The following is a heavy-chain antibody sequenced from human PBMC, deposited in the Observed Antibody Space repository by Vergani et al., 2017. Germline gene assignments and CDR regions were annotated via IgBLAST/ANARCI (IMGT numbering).Heavy chain of an antibody. D-gene: IGHD1-7*01. V-gene: IGHV3-53*02. CDR3: ARSITGTPLLGGYYYYMDV. CDR2: IYSGGST. CDR1: GFTVSSNY. J-gene: IGHJ6*03. Sequence: EVQLVETGGGLIQPRGSLRLSCAASGFTVSSNYMSWVRQAPGKGLEWVSVIYSGGSTYYADSVKGRFTISRDNSKNTLYLQMNSLRAEDTAVYYCARSITGTPLLGGYYYYMDVWGKGTTVTVSS.